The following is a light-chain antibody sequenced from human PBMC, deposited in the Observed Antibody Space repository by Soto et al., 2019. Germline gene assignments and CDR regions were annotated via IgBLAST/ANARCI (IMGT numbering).Light chain of an antibody. CDR2: DAS. V-gene: IGKV1-5*01. Sequence: DIQMTQSPSTLSASVGDRVTITCRASHSISSWLAWYQQKPGKAPKLLIYDASSLESGVPSRFSGSGSGTEFTLTISSLQPDDFATYYCQQYNTYSPERTFGQGTKVDI. CDR3: QQYNTYSPERT. J-gene: IGKJ1*01. CDR1: HSISSW.